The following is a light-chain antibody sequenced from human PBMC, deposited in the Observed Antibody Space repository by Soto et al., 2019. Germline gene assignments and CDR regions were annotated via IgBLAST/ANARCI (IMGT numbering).Light chain of an antibody. CDR1: SSDVGGYNY. CDR2: EVS. J-gene: IGLJ3*02. V-gene: IGLV2-14*01. Sequence: QSALTQPASVSGSPGQSITISCTGTSSDVGGYNYVSWYQQHPGKAPKLMIYEVSNRPSGVSNRFSGSKSGNTASLTISGLQAGDEGDYYCSSYTSRSPLVFGGGPKLPVL. CDR3: SSYTSRSPLV.